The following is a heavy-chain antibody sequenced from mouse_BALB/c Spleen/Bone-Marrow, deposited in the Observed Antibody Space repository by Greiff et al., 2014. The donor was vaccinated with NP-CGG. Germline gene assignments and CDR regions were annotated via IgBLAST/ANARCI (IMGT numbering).Heavy chain of an antibody. Sequence: GSELVRPGASVKLSCKASGYTFTSYWMNWMKQRPGQGLEWIGNIYPGSGSSNYDEKFKSKATLTVDTSSSTAYMQLSSLTSEDSAVYYCTRGWRAMDYWGQGTSVTVSS. CDR1: GYTFTSYW. V-gene: IGHV1S22*01. CDR2: IYPGSGSS. D-gene: IGHD2-3*01. CDR3: TRGWRAMDY. J-gene: IGHJ4*01.